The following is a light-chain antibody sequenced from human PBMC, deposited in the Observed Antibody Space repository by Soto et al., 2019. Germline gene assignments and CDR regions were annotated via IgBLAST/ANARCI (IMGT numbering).Light chain of an antibody. Sequence: ETVLTQSPGTLYLSPGERATLSCRASQTVRNSYLAWYQQEPGQAPRLLIYGASSRATGIPDRFSGSGSGTDFTLTISRLEPEDFVVYYCQQYGSSPWTFGQGTKVEIK. CDR1: QTVRNSY. CDR3: QQYGSSPWT. CDR2: GAS. J-gene: IGKJ1*01. V-gene: IGKV3-20*01.